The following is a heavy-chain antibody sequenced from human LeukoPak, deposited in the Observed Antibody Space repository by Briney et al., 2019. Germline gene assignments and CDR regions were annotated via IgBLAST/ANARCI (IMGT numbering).Heavy chain of an antibody. CDR3: ARVVAVAEHIDY. J-gene: IGHJ4*02. D-gene: IGHD6-19*01. V-gene: IGHV4-31*03. CDR2: IYYSGST. Sequence: PSETLSLTCTVFGGSISSGGYYWSWIRQHPGKGLEWIGYIYYSGSTYYNPSLKSRVTISVDTSKNQFSLKLSSVTAADTAVYYCARVVAVAEHIDYWGQGTLVTVSS. CDR1: GGSISSGGYY.